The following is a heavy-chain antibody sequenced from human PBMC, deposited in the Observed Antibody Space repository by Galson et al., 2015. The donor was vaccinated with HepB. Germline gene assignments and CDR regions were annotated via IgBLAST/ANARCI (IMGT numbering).Heavy chain of an antibody. D-gene: IGHD2-2*01. CDR2: IRGVGDRT. J-gene: IGHJ4*02. CDR3: VKPVPHCTTCSTFEY. Sequence: SLRLSCAASGFTFSNYAMSWVRQAPGKGLEWVSTIRGVGDRTSYANSVKGRFTVTRDDSKDTLYLQMNSLRVDDTAVYYCVKPVPHCTTCSTFEYWGQGTLVTVSS. V-gene: IGHV3-23*01. CDR1: GFTFSNYA.